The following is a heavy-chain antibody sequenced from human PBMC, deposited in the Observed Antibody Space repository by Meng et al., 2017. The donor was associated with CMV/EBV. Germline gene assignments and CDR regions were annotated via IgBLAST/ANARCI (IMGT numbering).Heavy chain of an antibody. CDR3: ARRYLRDIVVVTHYYYGMDV. CDR2: ISSSSSYI. J-gene: IGHJ6*02. V-gene: IGHV3-21*01. CDR1: GFTFSSYS. D-gene: IGHD2-2*01. Sequence: GESLKISCAASGFTFSSYSMNWVRQAPGKGLEWVSSISSSSSYIYYADSVKGRFTISGDNAKNSLYLQMNSLRAEDTAVYYCARRYLRDIVVVTHYYYGMDVWGQGTTVTVSS.